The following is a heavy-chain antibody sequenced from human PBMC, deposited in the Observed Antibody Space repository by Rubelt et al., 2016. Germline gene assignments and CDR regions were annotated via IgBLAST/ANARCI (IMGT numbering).Heavy chain of an antibody. CDR1: FSDSA. CDR2: ISITSDDI. D-gene: IGHD3-3*01. J-gene: IGHJ4*02. Sequence: FSDSAMHWVRQAPGKGLEWVSSISITSDDIYYADSVRGRLTISRDNAKNSLFLQMNSLRPEDTAVYYCARVNYDFWSGYYSGTDYWGQGTLVTVSS. V-gene: IGHV3-21*01. CDR3: ARVNYDFWSGYYSGTDY.